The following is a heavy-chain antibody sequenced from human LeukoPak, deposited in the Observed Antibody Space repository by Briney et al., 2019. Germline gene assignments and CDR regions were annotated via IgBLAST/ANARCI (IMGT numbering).Heavy chain of an antibody. J-gene: IGHJ6*03. V-gene: IGHV1-2*02. CDR2: INPNSGGT. CDR3: ASAPISSSWFTGHYYYMDV. CDR1: GYTFTGYY. D-gene: IGHD6-13*01. Sequence: ASVKVSCKASGYTFTGYYMHWVRQAPGQGLEWMGWINPNSGGTNYAQKFQGRVTMTRDTSISTAYMELSRLRSDDTAVYYCASAPISSSWFTGHYYYMDVWGKGTTVTVSS.